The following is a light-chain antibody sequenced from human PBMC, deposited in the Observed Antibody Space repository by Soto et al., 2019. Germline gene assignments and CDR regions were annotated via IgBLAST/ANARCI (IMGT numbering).Light chain of an antibody. Sequence: DIVLTQSPAPLSLSPGERATLSCMASQSVSSYLAWYQQKPGQAPRLLIYDASNRATGIPARFSGSGSGTDFTLTISSLEPEDFAVYYCQQYNNWPPWTFGQGTKVDIK. CDR2: DAS. J-gene: IGKJ1*01. CDR3: QQYNNWPPWT. V-gene: IGKV3-11*01. CDR1: QSVSSY.